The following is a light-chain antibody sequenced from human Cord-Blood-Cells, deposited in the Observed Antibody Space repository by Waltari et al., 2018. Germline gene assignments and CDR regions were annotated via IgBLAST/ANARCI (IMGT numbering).Light chain of an antibody. CDR2: EVS. CDR3: SSYTSSSVV. Sequence: SALTQPASVSGSPGQSITISCTGTSSDVGGYNYVSWYQQHPGKAPKLMTYEVSNRPSGVSNRFSGSKSGNTASLTISVLQAEDEADYYCSSYTSSSVVFGGGTKLTVL. V-gene: IGLV2-14*01. J-gene: IGLJ2*01. CDR1: SSDVGGYNY.